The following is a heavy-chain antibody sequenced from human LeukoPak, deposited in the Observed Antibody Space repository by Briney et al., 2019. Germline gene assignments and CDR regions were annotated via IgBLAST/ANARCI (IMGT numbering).Heavy chain of an antibody. J-gene: IGHJ3*02. D-gene: IGHD6-13*01. V-gene: IGHV3-13*01. CDR1: GSSFRNYD. Sequence: GGSLRLSCSASGSSFRNYDMHWVRQPTGKGLEWVSAVGTGGDTYYAGSVKGRFTVVRENAKNTLYLQMSSLRAGDTAMYYCARRSAAAGIDAFDIWGQGTMVTVSS. CDR3: ARRSAAAGIDAFDI. CDR2: VGTGGDT.